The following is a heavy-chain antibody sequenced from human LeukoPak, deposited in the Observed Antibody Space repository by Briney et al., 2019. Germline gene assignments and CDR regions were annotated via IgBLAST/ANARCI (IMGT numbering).Heavy chain of an antibody. CDR1: GYSFTSYW. J-gene: IGHJ4*02. Sequence: GESLKISCMGSGYSFTSYWIGWVRQMPGKGLEWMGIIYPGDSDTRYSPSFQGQVTISADKSISTAYLQWSSLKASDTAMYYCARHAYDSSGYYYSQIDYWGQGTLVTVSS. D-gene: IGHD3-22*01. CDR3: ARHAYDSSGYYYSQIDY. CDR2: IYPGDSDT. V-gene: IGHV5-51*01.